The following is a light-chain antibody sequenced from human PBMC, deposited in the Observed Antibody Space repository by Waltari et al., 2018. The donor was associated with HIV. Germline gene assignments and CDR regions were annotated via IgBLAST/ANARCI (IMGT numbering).Light chain of an antibody. J-gene: IGKJ4*01. CDR3: QQYNNWPLT. CDR2: GAS. V-gene: IGKV3-15*01. Sequence: EIVMTQSPATLTVSPGERATLACSASQSVSSYLAWYQQKPGQAPWLLYYGASTRATGIPARFSGSSSGTDFTLTISILPSEDFAVYYCQQYNNWPLTFGGGTKVEIK. CDR1: QSVSSY.